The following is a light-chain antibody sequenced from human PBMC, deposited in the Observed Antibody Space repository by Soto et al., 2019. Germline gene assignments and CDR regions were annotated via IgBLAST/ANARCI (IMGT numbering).Light chain of an antibody. CDR3: QPCNHPFT. J-gene: IGKJ4*01. CDR2: DAS. CDR1: QNIGSR. Sequence: DIQMTQSPATLSASVGDRVAITCRASQNIGSRLAWYQQNPDEATKLLIYDASSLSSAVRLRFGGSGSGTDVTLIISSLQPDDFATYYCQPCNHPFTFGGGTKVDIK. V-gene: IGKV1-5*01.